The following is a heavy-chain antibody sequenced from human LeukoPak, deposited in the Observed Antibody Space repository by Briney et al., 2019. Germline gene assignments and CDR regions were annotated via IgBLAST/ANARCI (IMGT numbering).Heavy chain of an antibody. V-gene: IGHV4-4*02. CDR2: IYHSGST. J-gene: IGHJ4*02. CDR3: ARGDMRRRGDLDY. D-gene: IGHD3-10*01. Sequence: SETLSLTCAVSGGSISSSNWWSWVRQPPGKGLEGIGEIYHSGSTNYNPSLKSRVTMSVETSKIQFSLNLRPVTAADTAVYYCARGDMRRRGDLDYWGQGTLVTVSS. CDR1: GGSISSSNW.